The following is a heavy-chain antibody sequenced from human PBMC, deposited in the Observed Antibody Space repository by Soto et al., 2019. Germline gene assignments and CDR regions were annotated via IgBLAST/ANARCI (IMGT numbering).Heavy chain of an antibody. J-gene: IGHJ5*02. CDR3: ARQGVRGVIITNWFDP. D-gene: IGHD3-10*01. CDR2: IYHSGST. CDR1: GGSISSGGYS. V-gene: IGHV4-30-2*01. Sequence: SETLSLTCAVSGGSISSGGYSWSWIRQPPGKGLEWIGYIYHSGSTYYNPSLKSRVTISVDRSKNQFSLKLSSVTAADTAVYYCARQGVRGVIITNWFDPWGQGILVTVSS.